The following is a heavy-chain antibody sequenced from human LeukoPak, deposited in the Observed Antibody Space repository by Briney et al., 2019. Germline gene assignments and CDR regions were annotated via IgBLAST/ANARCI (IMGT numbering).Heavy chain of an antibody. Sequence: SETLSLTCTVSGGSISSGSYYWSWIRQPAGKGLEWMGNIYKSGSTNYNPSLKSRLTISEDTSKNQFSLRLNFVTAADTALYYCVTAPNQDFFDYWGRGTLVTVSS. CDR1: GGSISSGSYY. CDR3: VTAPNQDFFDY. D-gene: IGHD1-14*01. V-gene: IGHV4-61*09. CDR2: IYKSGST. J-gene: IGHJ4*01.